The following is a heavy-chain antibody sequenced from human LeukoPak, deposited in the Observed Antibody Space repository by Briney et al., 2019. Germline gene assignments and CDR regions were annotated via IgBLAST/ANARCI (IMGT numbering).Heavy chain of an antibody. D-gene: IGHD2-2*01. CDR1: GFTIINNY. V-gene: IGHV3-66*01. Sequence: GGSLRLSCAASGFTIINNYMTWVRQAPGKGLEWVSVVYSGGTTYYVDSVKGRFTVSRDNSKNTLYLQMGSLRAEDMAVYYCARDGCSSTSCYYFDYWGQGTLVTVSS. J-gene: IGHJ4*02. CDR3: ARDGCSSTSCYYFDY. CDR2: VYSGGTT.